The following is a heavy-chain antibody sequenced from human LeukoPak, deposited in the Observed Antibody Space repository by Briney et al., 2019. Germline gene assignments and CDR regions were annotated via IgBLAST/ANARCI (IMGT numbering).Heavy chain of an antibody. D-gene: IGHD1-26*01. CDR2: ISSNGGST. V-gene: IGHV3-64*01. CDR1: GFTFSSYA. CDR3: ARDGATITGHAFDI. J-gene: IGHJ3*02. Sequence: GGSLRLSCAASGFTFSSYAMRWVRQAPGKGLEYVSAISSNGGSTYYANSVKGRFTISRDNSKNTLYLQMGSLRAEDMAVYYCARDGATITGHAFDIWGQGTMVTVSS.